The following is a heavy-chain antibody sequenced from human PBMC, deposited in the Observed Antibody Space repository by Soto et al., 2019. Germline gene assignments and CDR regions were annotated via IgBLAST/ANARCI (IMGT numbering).Heavy chain of an antibody. CDR1: GYSFTTYW. D-gene: IGHD5-18*01. J-gene: IGHJ4*02. Sequence: PGESLKISCQASGYSFTTYWISWVRQMPGKGLECMGRIDPTDSYTDYGPSFEGHVTMSVDRSINTAYLEWSSLKASDTAMYYCATSTLYSYGYDWGQGTLVTVSS. V-gene: IGHV5-10-1*01. CDR3: ATSTLYSYGYD. CDR2: IDPTDSYT.